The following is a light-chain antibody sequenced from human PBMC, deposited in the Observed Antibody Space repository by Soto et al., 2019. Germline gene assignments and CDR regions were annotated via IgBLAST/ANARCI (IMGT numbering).Light chain of an antibody. J-gene: IGKJ1*01. CDR1: QDIGYH. CDR3: QLHTTYPRP. Sequence: IQMTQSPSAMSAAVGDRVTITCRASQDIGYHLGWFQQKPGKAPKRLIYSASSLDSGVPSRFSATGSGTEFTFTISSLQPEDFATYYCQLHTTYPRPFGQGTKGEVK. CDR2: SAS. V-gene: IGKV1-17*03.